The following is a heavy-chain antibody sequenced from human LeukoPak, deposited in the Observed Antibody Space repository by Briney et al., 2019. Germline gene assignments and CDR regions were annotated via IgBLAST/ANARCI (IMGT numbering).Heavy chain of an antibody. J-gene: IGHJ4*02. D-gene: IGHD5-18*01. CDR1: GGTFSSYA. V-gene: IGHV1-69*13. CDR2: IIPIFGTA. CDR3: ARVRVIRGYSYGLNYYFDY. Sequence: ASVKVSRKASGGTFSSYAISWVRQAPGQGLEWMGGIIPIFGTANYAQKFQGRVTITADESTSTAYMELSSLRSEDTAVYYCARVRVIRGYSYGLNYYFDYWGQGTLVTVSS.